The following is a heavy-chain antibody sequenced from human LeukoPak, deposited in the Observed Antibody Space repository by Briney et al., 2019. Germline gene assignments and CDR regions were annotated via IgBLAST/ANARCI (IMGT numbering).Heavy chain of an antibody. D-gene: IGHD4-11*01. V-gene: IGHV1-69*05. CDR3: ARSVYSSDWFDP. J-gene: IGHJ5*02. CDR1: GGTFSSYA. Sequence: SVKVSCKASGGTFSSYAISWVRQAPGQGLEWMGGIIPIFGTANYAQKFQGRVTITTDESTSTAYMELRSLRSDDTAVYYCARSVYSSDWFDPWGQGTLVIVSS. CDR2: IIPIFGTA.